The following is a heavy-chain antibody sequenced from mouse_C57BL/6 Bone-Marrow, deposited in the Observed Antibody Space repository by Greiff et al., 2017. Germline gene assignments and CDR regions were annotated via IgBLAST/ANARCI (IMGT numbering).Heavy chain of an antibody. CDR3: TKGVLTKGFAY. Sequence: VQLQQSGTVLARPGASVKMSCKTSGYTFTSYWMHWVKQRPGQGLEWIGAIYPGNSDPSYNQKFKGKAKLTAVTSASTAYMELSSLTNEDSAVYYCTKGVLTKGFAYWGQGTLVTVSA. V-gene: IGHV1-5*01. CDR2: IYPGNSDP. D-gene: IGHD1-1*01. CDR1: GYTFTSYW. J-gene: IGHJ3*01.